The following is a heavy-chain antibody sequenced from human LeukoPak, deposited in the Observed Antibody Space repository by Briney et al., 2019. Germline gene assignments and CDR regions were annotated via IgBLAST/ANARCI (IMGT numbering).Heavy chain of an antibody. D-gene: IGHD4-17*01. CDR3: ARLRDRDYGDYVSRWFDP. V-gene: IGHV5-51*01. CDR1: GYSFTSYW. J-gene: IGHJ5*02. CDR2: IYPGDSDT. Sequence: GESLKISCKGSGYSFTSYWIGWVRQMPGKGLEWMGIIYPGDSDTRYSPSFQGQVTISADKSISTAYLQWSSLKASDTAMYYCARLRDRDYGDYVSRWFDPWGQGTLVTVSS.